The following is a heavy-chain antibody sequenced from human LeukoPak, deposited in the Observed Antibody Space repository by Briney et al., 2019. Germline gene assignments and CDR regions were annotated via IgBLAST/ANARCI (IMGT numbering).Heavy chain of an antibody. CDR3: ARLTYYLNAFDI. V-gene: IGHV1-3*01. D-gene: IGHD3-10*01. CDR1: GYTFTSYA. Sequence: GSSVKVSCKASGYTFTSYAMHWVRQAPGQRLEWMGWINAGNGNTKYSQKFQGRVTITRDTSASTAYMELSSLRSEDTAVYYCARLTYYLNAFDIWGQGTMVTVSS. J-gene: IGHJ3*02. CDR2: INAGNGNT.